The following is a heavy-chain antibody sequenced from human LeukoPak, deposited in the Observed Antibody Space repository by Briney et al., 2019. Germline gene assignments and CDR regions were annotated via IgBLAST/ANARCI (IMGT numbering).Heavy chain of an antibody. CDR1: GGSISSHY. Sequence: SSETLSLTCTVSGGSISSHYWSWIRQPPGKGLAWIGYIYYSGSTNYNPSLKSRVTISVDTSKNQFSLKLSSVTAADTAVYYCARVEVGATMDYFDYWGQGTLVTVSS. CDR3: ARVEVGATMDYFDY. J-gene: IGHJ4*02. V-gene: IGHV4-59*11. CDR2: IYYSGST. D-gene: IGHD1-26*01.